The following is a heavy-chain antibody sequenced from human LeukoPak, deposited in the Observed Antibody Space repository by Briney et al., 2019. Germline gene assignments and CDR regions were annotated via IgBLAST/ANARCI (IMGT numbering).Heavy chain of an antibody. Sequence: SETLSLTCTVSGYSISSGYYWGWIRQPPGKGLEWIGSIYHSGSTYYNPSLKSRVTISVDTSKNQFSLKLSSVTAADTAVYYCARESHYYDSSGYSQFDYWGQGTLVTVSS. D-gene: IGHD3-22*01. J-gene: IGHJ4*02. CDR1: GYSISSGYY. CDR3: ARESHYYDSSGYSQFDY. CDR2: IYHSGST. V-gene: IGHV4-38-2*02.